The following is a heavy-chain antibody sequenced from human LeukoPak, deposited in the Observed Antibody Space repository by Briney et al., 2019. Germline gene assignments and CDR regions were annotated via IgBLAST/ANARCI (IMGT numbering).Heavy chain of an antibody. J-gene: IGHJ4*02. V-gene: IGHV4-30-2*01. CDR1: GGSISSGGYY. CDR3: ARALTSHPIN. Sequence: SQTLSLTCTVSGGSISSGGYYWSWIRQPPGKGLEWIGYIYHSGSTYYNPSLKSRVTISVDTSKNQFSLKLSSVTAADTAVYYCARALTSHPINWGQGTLVTVSS. D-gene: IGHD4/OR15-4a*01. CDR2: IYHSGST.